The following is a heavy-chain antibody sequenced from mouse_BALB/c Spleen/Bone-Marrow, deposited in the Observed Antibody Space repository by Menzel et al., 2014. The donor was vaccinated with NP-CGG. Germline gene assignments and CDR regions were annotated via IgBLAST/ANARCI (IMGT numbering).Heavy chain of an antibody. V-gene: IGHV14-4*02. Sequence: EVQFQQSGAELVRSGASVKLSCTASGFNIKDYYMHWVKQRPEQGLEWIGWIDPENGDTEYAPKFQGKATMTADTSSNTAYLQLSSLTSEDTAVYYCNEGYGNYGYWGQGTTLTVSS. D-gene: IGHD2-10*02. CDR1: GFNIKDYY. J-gene: IGHJ2*01. CDR3: NEGYGNYGY. CDR2: IDPENGDT.